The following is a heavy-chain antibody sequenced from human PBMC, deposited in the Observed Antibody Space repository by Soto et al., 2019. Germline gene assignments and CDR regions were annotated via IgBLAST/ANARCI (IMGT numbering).Heavy chain of an antibody. Sequence: EVQLVESGGGLVQPGGSLRLSCAASGFTFNDYTMLWVRQAPGKGLEWVSGISWNGGTIGYADSVQGRFTISRDSATNSLYLEMSSLRAEDTALYYCAKGRRVRGTGLNYCMDVWGKGTTVTVSS. CDR3: AKGRRVRGTGLNYCMDV. D-gene: IGHD2-8*02. CDR1: GFTFNDYT. J-gene: IGHJ6*03. CDR2: ISWNGGTI. V-gene: IGHV3-9*01.